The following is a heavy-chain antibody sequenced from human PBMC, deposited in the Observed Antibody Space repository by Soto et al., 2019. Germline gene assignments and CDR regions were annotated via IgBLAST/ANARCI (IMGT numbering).Heavy chain of an antibody. CDR3: ANVKPWNSRGGYTRDY. CDR1: GFTFSSYG. J-gene: IGHJ4*02. CDR2: ISYDGSNK. V-gene: IGHV3-30*18. D-gene: IGHD6-19*01. Sequence: QVQLVESGGGVVQPGRSLRLSCAASGFTFSSYGMHWVRQAPGKGLEWVAVISYDGSNKYYADSVKGRFTISRDNSKNTRYLKMNSLRAEDTAVYYGANVKPWNSRGGYTRDYWARETLVTVSS.